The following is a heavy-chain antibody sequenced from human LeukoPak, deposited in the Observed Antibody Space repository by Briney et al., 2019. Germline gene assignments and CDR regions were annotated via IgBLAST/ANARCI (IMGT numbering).Heavy chain of an antibody. Sequence: SETLSLTCTVSAGSISTSSYYWGRIRQPPGKGLEWIGSIYHSLSTYYNASLKSRDTISADTSKIQFSLKLSSETAADTAVYYCARHRWMEVYGSGSYYVDYWGQGTLVTVSS. J-gene: IGHJ4*02. CDR2: IYHSLST. V-gene: IGHV4-39*01. CDR1: AGSISTSSYY. CDR3: ARHRWMEVYGSGSYYVDY. D-gene: IGHD3-10*01.